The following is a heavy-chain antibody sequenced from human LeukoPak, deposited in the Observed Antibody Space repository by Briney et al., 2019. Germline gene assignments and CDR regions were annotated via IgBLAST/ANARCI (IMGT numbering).Heavy chain of an antibody. CDR2: LYSGGTT. CDR3: ARDCISTNCTDAFDI. CDR1: GFTVSSNY. D-gene: IGHD2-2*01. J-gene: IGHJ3*02. Sequence: GGSLRLSCAASGFTVSSNYMNWVRQAPGRGLEWVSVLYSGGTTYYVDSVKGRFTISRDNSKNTLYLQMNSLRAEDTAVYYCARDCISTNCTDAFDIWGQGTMVTVSS. V-gene: IGHV3-66*01.